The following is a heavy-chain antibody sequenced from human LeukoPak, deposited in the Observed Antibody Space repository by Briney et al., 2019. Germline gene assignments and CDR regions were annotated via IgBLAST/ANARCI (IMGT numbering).Heavy chain of an antibody. Sequence: GGSLRLSCAAAGFTFSSCGMHWVRQAPGKRLEWVAFIRYDIDTKSYAESVRGRFTISRDNSNNKLYLEMNSLRPEDTAVYYCVKEASWSGYYITYYLDNWGQGTRVTVSS. J-gene: IGHJ4*02. D-gene: IGHD3-3*01. V-gene: IGHV3-30*02. CDR1: GFTFSSCG. CDR3: VKEASWSGYYITYYLDN. CDR2: IRYDIDTK.